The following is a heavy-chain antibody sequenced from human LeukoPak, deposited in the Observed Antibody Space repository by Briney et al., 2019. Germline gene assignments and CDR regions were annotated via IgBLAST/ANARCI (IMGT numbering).Heavy chain of an antibody. V-gene: IGHV3-7*01. CDR2: IKQDGSEK. CDR1: GFTFSTYW. J-gene: IGHJ5*02. CDR3: ARALVATFEAFWFDP. D-gene: IGHD5-12*01. Sequence: PGGSLRLSCAAPGFTFSTYWMSWVRQAPGKGLEWVANIKQDGSEKYYVDSVKGRFTISRDNAKSSLFLQMNGLRVEDTAVYYCARALVATFEAFWFDPWGQGTLVTVSS.